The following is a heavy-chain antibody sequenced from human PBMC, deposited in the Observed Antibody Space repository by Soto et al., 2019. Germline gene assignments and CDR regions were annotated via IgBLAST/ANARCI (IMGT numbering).Heavy chain of an antibody. V-gene: IGHV1-3*01. D-gene: IGHD6-19*01. Sequence: AAVKVSCKGSGYTFTSYGLHWVRQAPGQRVEWVGWINAGKGHTKYSPKFQGRVTITRDTSASTAYMELTSLKSEDTAVYYCASDGAEAGDLNLDYWGQGTLVTVSS. J-gene: IGHJ4*02. CDR3: ASDGAEAGDLNLDY. CDR1: GYTFTSYG. CDR2: INAGKGHT.